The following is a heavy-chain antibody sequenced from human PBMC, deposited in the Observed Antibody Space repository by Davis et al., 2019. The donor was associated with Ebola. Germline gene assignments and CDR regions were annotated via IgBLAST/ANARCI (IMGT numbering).Heavy chain of an antibody. J-gene: IGHJ6*02. V-gene: IGHV4-34*01. CDR1: GGSFSGYY. D-gene: IGHD2-15*01. CDR3: ARARVVVVAARYIYYYYGMDV. Sequence: SQTLSLTCAVHGGSFSGYYWSWIRQPPGKGPEWIGEINHSGSTNYNPSLKSRVTISVDTSKNQFSLKLSSVTAADTAVYYCARARVVVVAARYIYYYYGMDVWGQGTTVTVSS. CDR2: INHSGST.